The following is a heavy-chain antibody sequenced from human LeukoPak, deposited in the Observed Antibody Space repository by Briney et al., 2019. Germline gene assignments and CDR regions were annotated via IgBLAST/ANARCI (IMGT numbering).Heavy chain of an antibody. J-gene: IGHJ5*02. CDR3: AKDPAMYYDILGFDP. CDR1: GFTFSSYA. CDR2: ISGSGGST. D-gene: IGHD3-9*01. Sequence: GGSLRLSCAASGFTFSSYAMSWIRQAPGKGLEWVSAISGSGGSTYYADSVKGRFTISRDNSKNTLYLQMNSLRAEDTAVYYCAKDPAMYYDILGFDPGGQGTLVTVSS. V-gene: IGHV3-23*01.